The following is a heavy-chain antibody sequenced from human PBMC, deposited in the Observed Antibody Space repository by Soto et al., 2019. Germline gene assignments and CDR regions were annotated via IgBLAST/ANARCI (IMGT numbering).Heavy chain of an antibody. CDR1: GFTFSSYG. V-gene: IGHV3-33*01. D-gene: IGHD2-2*01. CDR2: IWYDGSNK. CDR3: ARDHLVVPAASPSFDP. J-gene: IGHJ5*02. Sequence: QVQLVESGGGVVQPGRSLRLSCAASGFTFSSYGMHWVRQAPGKGLEWVAVIWYDGSNKYYADSVKGRFTISRDNSKNTLYLQMNSLRAEDTAVYYCARDHLVVPAASPSFDPWGQGTLVTVSS.